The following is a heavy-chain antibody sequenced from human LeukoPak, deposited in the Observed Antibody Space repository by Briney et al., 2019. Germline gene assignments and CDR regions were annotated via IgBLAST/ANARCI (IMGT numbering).Heavy chain of an antibody. V-gene: IGHV3-73*01. CDR3: TRGPVYYYDSSGYFDDH. CDR1: GFTFSGSA. J-gene: IGHJ5*02. D-gene: IGHD3-22*01. CDR2: IRSKANSYAT. Sequence: GGSLKLPCAASGFTFSGSAMHWVRQASGKGLEWVGRIRSKANSYATAYAASVKGRFTISRDDSKNTAYLQMNSLKTEDTAVYYCTRGPVYYYDSSGYFDDHWGQGTLVTVSS.